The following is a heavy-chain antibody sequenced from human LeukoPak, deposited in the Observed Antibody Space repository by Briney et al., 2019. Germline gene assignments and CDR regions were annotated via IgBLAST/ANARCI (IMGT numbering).Heavy chain of an antibody. D-gene: IGHD1-1*01. Sequence: PGRSLRLSCAASGFTFSSNAIHWVRQAPGKGLEWVAEISYDGGNTYYADSMKGRFTISRDNSKNTLYLQMNSLRAEDTAVYYCAKEGTGIHFDYWGQGTLVTVSS. CDR3: AKEGTGIHFDY. CDR1: GFTFSSNA. V-gene: IGHV3-30-3*01. CDR2: ISYDGGNT. J-gene: IGHJ4*02.